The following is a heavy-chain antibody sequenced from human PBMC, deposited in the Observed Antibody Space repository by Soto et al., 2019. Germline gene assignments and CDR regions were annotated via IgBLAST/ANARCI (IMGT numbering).Heavy chain of an antibody. V-gene: IGHV3-23*01. J-gene: IGHJ4*02. D-gene: IGHD3-16*02. CDR3: AKDRVITFGGVIANPFDY. CDR1: GFTFKTYW. Sequence: GGSLRLSCEVSGFTFKTYWMSWVRQAPGKGLEWVSAISGSGGSTYYADSVKGRFTISRDNSKNTLYLQMNSLRAEDTAVYYCAKDRVITFGGVIANPFDYWGQGTLVTVSS. CDR2: ISGSGGST.